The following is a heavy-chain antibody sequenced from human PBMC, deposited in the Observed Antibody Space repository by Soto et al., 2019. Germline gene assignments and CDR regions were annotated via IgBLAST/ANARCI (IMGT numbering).Heavy chain of an antibody. CDR3: ARDPVGGYSDSLGYYSY. J-gene: IGHJ4*02. CDR1: GDSIISGGYY. D-gene: IGHD3-22*01. CDR2: IYYSGST. Sequence: QVQLQESGPGLVKPSQTLSLTCTVSGDSIISGGYYWTWIRQQPGQGLEWLGHIYYSGSTYYNPSLKSRLTISVDTSKNQFSLKLTSVTAADTAVYYCARDPVGGYSDSLGYYSYCGQGALVTVSS. V-gene: IGHV4-31*03.